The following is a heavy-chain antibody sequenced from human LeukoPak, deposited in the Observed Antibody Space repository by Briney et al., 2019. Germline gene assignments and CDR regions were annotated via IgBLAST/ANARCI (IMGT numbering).Heavy chain of an antibody. CDR3: ARPGEVMAYDYYGLDV. D-gene: IGHD2-8*01. CDR2: INPNSGGT. CDR1: GYSFTGDY. V-gene: IGHV1-2*02. Sequence: ASVKVSCKASGYSFTGDYMHWVRQAPGQGLEWMGWINPNSGGTNYAQRFQGRVTMTRDTSISTAYMELSRLRSDDTAVYYCARPGEVMAYDYYGLDVWGQGTTVTVSS. J-gene: IGHJ6*02.